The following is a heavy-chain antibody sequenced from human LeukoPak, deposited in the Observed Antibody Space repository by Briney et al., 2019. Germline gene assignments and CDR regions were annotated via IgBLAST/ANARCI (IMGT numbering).Heavy chain of an antibody. V-gene: IGHV4-4*07. CDR1: IGSINSYF. CDR2: ISTTGST. D-gene: IGHD1-26*01. CDR3: GRQGYTASHYFLDF. J-gene: IGHJ4*02. Sequence: SDTLSLTCTVSIGSINSYFWGWVRHPPGKAVEWVGRISTTGSTRCNPSLKSRVTMSVDTSTNQFSLNLRSMTAADTAVYYCGRQGYTASHYFLDFCRQGTLVAVS.